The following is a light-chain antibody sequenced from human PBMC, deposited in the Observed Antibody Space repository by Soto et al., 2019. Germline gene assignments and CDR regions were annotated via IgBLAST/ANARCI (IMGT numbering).Light chain of an antibody. CDR3: AAWHDSLAGHAV. CDR2: GDY. CDR1: PSNIGSNT. V-gene: IGLV1-44*01. Sequence: QSVLAQPPSASGTPGQRVTISCSGSPSNIGSNTVSWYQQFSGSAPRLIMYGDYRRPSGVPDRFSGSKSGASASLAISGLQSEDEAFFYCAAWHDSLAGHAVLGGGSELTVL. J-gene: IGLJ2*01.